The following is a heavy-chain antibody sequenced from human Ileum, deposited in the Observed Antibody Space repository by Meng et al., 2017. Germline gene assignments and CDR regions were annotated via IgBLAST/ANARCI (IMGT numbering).Heavy chain of an antibody. J-gene: IGHJ4*02. D-gene: IGHD3-3*01. CDR2: TYYRSKWYS. CDR1: GGSVSSNIAA. V-gene: IGHV6-1*01. CDR3: ASGSGSLDY. Sequence: QVKLQHSGPGLLKPSQTLSLTCAVAGGSVSSNIAAWNWIRQSPLRGLEWLGRTYYRSKWYSEYAVSVKSRISITPDTSKNQFSLQMNSVTPEDTAVYYCASGSGSLDYWGPGTLVTVAS.